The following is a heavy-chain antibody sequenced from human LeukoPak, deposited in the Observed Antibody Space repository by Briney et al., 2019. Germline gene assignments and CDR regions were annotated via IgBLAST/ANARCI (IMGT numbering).Heavy chain of an antibody. CDR1: GYSFTNNY. J-gene: IGHJ4*02. Sequence: ASVKVSCKASGYSFTNNYLHWVRQAPGQGLEWMGMIYPRGGSTSYAQNFQGRVTVTRDTSTTTVHMELRGLRSEDTAVYYCARDQEGFDYWGQGTVVTVSS. V-gene: IGHV1-46*01. CDR2: IYPRGGST. CDR3: ARDQEGFDY.